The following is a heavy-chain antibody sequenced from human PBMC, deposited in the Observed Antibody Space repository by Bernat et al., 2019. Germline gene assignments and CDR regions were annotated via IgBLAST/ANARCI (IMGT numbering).Heavy chain of an antibody. J-gene: IGHJ4*02. V-gene: IGHV4-39*01. CDR3: ARAGYSGYDFPNSQGPPYYFDY. CDR2: IYYSGST. D-gene: IGHD5-12*01. Sequence: QLQLQESGPGLVKPSETLSLTCTVSGGSISSSSYYWGWIRQPPGKGLEWIGSIYYSGSTYYNPSLKRRVTISVDTSKNQFSLKLSSVTAADTAVYYCARAGYSGYDFPNSQGPPYYFDYWGQGTLVTVSS. CDR1: GGSISSSSYY.